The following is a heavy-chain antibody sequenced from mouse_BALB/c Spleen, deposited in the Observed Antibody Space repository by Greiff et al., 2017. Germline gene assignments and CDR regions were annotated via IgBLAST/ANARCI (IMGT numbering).Heavy chain of an antibody. CDR3: ARSGDCGNYVVAWFAY. J-gene: IGHJ3*01. V-gene: IGHV5-17*02. CDR1: GFTFSSFG. Sequence: DVHLVESGGGLVQPGGSRTLSCAASGFTFSSFGLHWVRQAPEQGLEWVAYISSGSSTIYYADTVKGRFTISRDNPKHTLFRQMSSLRAEDTSMYYCARSGDCGNYVVAWFAYWGQGTLVTVSA. D-gene: IGHD2-1*01. CDR2: ISSGSSTI.